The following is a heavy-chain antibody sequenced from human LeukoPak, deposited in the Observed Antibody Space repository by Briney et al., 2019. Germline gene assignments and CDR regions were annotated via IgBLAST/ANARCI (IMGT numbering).Heavy chain of an antibody. Sequence: GGSLRLSCAASGFTFSSYGMHWVRQAPGKGLEWVAVISYDGSNKYYADSVKGRFTISRDNSKNTLFLQMNSLRADDTAVYYCAKVGTRDLFRALDYWGQGTLVTVSS. CDR3: AKVGTRDLFRALDY. CDR2: ISYDGSNK. D-gene: IGHD7-27*01. J-gene: IGHJ4*02. V-gene: IGHV3-30*18. CDR1: GFTFSSYG.